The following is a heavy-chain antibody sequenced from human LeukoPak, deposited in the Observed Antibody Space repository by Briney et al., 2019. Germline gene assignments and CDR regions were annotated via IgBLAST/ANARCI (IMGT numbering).Heavy chain of an antibody. CDR2: ISGSGGST. CDR3: AKGDIVGVPAALGF. CDR1: GFTFSSYA. D-gene: IGHD2-2*01. J-gene: IGHJ4*02. Sequence: GGSLRLSCAASGFTFSSYAMSWVRQAPGKGLEWVSAISGSGGSTYYADSVKGRFTISRDNSKNTLYLQMNSLRAEDTAVYYFAKGDIVGVPAALGFWGQGTLGTVSS. V-gene: IGHV3-23*01.